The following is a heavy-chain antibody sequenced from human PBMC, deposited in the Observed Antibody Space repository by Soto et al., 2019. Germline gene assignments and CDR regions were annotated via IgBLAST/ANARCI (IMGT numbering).Heavy chain of an antibody. CDR2: ISGSGGST. CDR3: AKDRSVDTRDWFDP. Sequence: PWWSLRLSCAASGFTCGTYAMNWVRQAPWKGLEWVSGISGSGGSTYYTDSVKGRFNISRDNSKNTLYLQMNSLRADDTAVYYCAKDRSVDTRDWFDPWGQGTLLTVSA. CDR1: GFTCGTYA. D-gene: IGHD5-18*01. V-gene: IGHV3-23*01. J-gene: IGHJ5*02.